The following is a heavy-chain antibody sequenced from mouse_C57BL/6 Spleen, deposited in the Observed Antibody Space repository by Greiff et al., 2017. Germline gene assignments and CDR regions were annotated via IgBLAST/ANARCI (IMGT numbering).Heavy chain of an antibody. Sequence: EVQRVESGPELVKPGASVKISCKASGYSFTGYYMNWVKQSPEKSLEWIGEINPSTGGTTYNQKFKAKATLTVDKSSSTAYMQLKSLTSEDSAVYYCARSRYDYDDWYFDVWGTGTTVTVSS. V-gene: IGHV1-42*01. CDR1: GYSFTGYY. D-gene: IGHD2-4*01. J-gene: IGHJ1*03. CDR3: ARSRYDYDDWYFDV. CDR2: INPSTGGT.